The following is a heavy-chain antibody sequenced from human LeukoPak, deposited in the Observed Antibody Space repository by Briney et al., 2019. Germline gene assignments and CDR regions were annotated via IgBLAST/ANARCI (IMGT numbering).Heavy chain of an antibody. CDR3: ARPYYYYYYMDV. J-gene: IGHJ6*03. V-gene: IGHV4-39*01. CDR2: IYYSGST. CDR1: GGSISSSSYY. Sequence: PSETLSLTCTVSGGSISSSSYYWGWIRQPSGKGLEWIGSIYYSGSTYYNPSLKSRVTISVDTSKNQFSLKLSSVTAADTAVYYCARPYYYYYYMDVWGKGTTVTVSS.